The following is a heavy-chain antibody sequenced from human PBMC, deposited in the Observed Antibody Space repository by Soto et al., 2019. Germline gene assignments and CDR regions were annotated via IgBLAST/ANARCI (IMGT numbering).Heavy chain of an antibody. Sequence: SETLSLTYAVYGGSFSGYYWSWIRQPPGKGLEWIGEINHSGSTNYNPSLKSRVTISVDTSKNQFSLKLSSVTAADTAVYYCARDGRGYCSGGSCPRRYYYYYMDVWGKGTTVTVSS. CDR1: GGSFSGYY. CDR2: INHSGST. V-gene: IGHV4-34*01. CDR3: ARDGRGYCSGGSCPRRYYYYYMDV. D-gene: IGHD2-15*01. J-gene: IGHJ6*03.